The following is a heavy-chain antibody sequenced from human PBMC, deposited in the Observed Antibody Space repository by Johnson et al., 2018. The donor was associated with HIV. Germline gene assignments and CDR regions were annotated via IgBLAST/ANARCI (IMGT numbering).Heavy chain of an antibody. V-gene: IGHV3-30*19. Sequence: QVQLVESGGGLVQPGGSLRLSCAASGFTFSSHGMHWVRQAPGKGLEWVAFISYDGSNKYYADSVKGRFTISRDNSKNTLYLQMNSLRAEDTAVYYCARDDLGNPCSSYDAFDIWGQGTMVTVSS. CDR1: GFTFSSHG. J-gene: IGHJ3*02. CDR3: ARDDLGNPCSSYDAFDI. CDR2: ISYDGSNK. D-gene: IGHD6-13*01.